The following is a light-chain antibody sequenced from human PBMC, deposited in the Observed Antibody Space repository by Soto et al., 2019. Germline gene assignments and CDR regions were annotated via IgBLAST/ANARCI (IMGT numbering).Light chain of an antibody. CDR2: DAS. J-gene: IGKJ3*01. CDR3: QQYDKT. CDR1: QAISNY. Sequence: DIQMTQSPSSLSASVGDRVTITCQASQAISNYLNWYQQKPGKAPKLLIYDASNLETGVTSKFSGSGSGTDFTFTICSLQPEDISTYYCQQYDKTFGPGTKVDIK. V-gene: IGKV1-33*01.